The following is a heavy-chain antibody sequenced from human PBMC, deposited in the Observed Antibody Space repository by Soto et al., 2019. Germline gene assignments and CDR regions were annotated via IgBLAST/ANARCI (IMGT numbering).Heavy chain of an antibody. CDR2: IWYDGSNK. D-gene: IGHD2-2*01. V-gene: IGHV3-33*01. CDR1: GFTFSSYG. CDR3: ARTASAAPYYFD. Sequence: QVQLVESGGGVVQPGRSLRLSCAASGFTFSSYGMHWVRQAPGKGLEWVAVIWYDGSNKYYADSVKGRFTISRDKSKNTLYLQMNSLRAEDTAVYYCARTASAAPYYFDWGQGTLVTVSS. J-gene: IGHJ4*02.